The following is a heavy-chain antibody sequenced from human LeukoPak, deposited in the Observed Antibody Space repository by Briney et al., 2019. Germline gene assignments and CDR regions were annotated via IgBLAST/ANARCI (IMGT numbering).Heavy chain of an antibody. CDR1: GGSISSSSYY. D-gene: IGHD3-10*01. J-gene: IGHJ4*02. CDR3: ARTYGSGSYSILDY. Sequence: SETLSLTCTVSGGSISSSSYYWGWIRQPPGKGLEWIGSIYYSGSTYYNPSLKSRVTISVDTSKNQFSLKLSSVTAADTAVYYCARTYGSGSYSILDYWGQGTLVTVSS. CDR2: IYYSGST. V-gene: IGHV4-39*07.